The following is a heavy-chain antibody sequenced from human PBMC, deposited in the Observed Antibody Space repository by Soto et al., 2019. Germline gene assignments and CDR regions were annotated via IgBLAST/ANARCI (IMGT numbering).Heavy chain of an antibody. V-gene: IGHV3-21*01. CDR3: ALLPFGAYPEDF. CDR2: ITPSPSIT. J-gene: IGHJ4*02. CDR1: GFTFSDAD. D-gene: IGHD3-3*01. Sequence: EVHLVEFGGGLVNPGGSLRLSCAASGFTFSDADMHWVRQAPGKGLEWVSAITPSPSITSYGDSVRGRFTISRDDANESVYLPMDSLRVDDSAIYYCALLPFGAYPEDFWCQGNLVTVSS.